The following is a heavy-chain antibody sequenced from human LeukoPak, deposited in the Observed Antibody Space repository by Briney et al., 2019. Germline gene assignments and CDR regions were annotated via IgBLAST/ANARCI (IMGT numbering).Heavy chain of an antibody. D-gene: IGHD1-26*01. V-gene: IGHV3-21*04. CDR1: AFSLNAYN. J-gene: IGHJ4*02. CDR2: ISYTGTYI. CDR3: VRDRGTYRPIDY. Sequence: GGSLRLSCAASAFSLNAYNMNWVRQAPGKGLEWVSSISYTGTYIYYADSVKGRFTISRDNAQNSLYLQMNSLRAEGTAIYYCVRDRGTYRPIDYWGQGTLVTVSS.